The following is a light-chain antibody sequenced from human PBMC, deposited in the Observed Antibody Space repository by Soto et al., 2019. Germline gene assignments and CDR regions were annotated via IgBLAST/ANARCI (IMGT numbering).Light chain of an antibody. Sequence: ETVLMQSPDTLSLSPGERVTLSCRASQSLPSNSLAWYQQKPGQPPRLLFYGASSRATGVPDRFVGSGSGTDFTLTVARLEAEDSAVYFCQQYGSSPRTFGQGTKVEIK. V-gene: IGKV3-20*01. CDR1: QSLPSNS. J-gene: IGKJ1*01. CDR2: GAS. CDR3: QQYGSSPRT.